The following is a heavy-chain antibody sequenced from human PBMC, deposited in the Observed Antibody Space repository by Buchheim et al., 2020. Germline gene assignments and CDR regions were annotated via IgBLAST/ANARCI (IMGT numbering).Heavy chain of an antibody. Sequence: QVQLVQSGAEVKKPGASVKVSCKASGYTFTSYYMHWVRQAPGQGLEWMGIINPSGGSTSYAQKFQGRVTMTRDTSTSTVYMELSSLRSEDTAVYYCARDRVTDTATEDYYDSSGPGDYWGQGTL. CDR2: INPSGGST. D-gene: IGHD3-22*01. V-gene: IGHV1-46*01. J-gene: IGHJ4*02. CDR1: GYTFTSYY. CDR3: ARDRVTDTATEDYYDSSGPGDY.